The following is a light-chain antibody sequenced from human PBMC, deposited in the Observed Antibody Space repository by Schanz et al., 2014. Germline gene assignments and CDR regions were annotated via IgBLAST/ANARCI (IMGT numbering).Light chain of an antibody. V-gene: IGLV2-8*01. CDR2: EVS. CDR1: SRDVGAYNY. J-gene: IGLJ3*02. CDR3: SSYTSSTTLV. Sequence: QSALTQPPSASGSPGQSVTISCTGTSRDVGAYNYVSWYQQHPGKAPKLMIYEVSKRPSGVPDRFSGSKSGNTASLTISGLQTEDEADYYCSSYTSSTTLVFGGGTKLTVL.